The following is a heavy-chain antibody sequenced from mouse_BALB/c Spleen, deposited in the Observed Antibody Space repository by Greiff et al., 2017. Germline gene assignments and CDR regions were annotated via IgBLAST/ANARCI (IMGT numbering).Heavy chain of an antibody. J-gene: IGHJ3*01. CDR3: AREGTYYRYCAY. CDR2: INPGSGGT. CDR1: GYAFTNYL. V-gene: IGHV1-54*01. Sequence: QVQLQQSGAELVRPGTSVKVSCKASGYAFTNYLIEWVKQRPGQGLEWIGVINPGSGGTNYNEKFKGKATLTADKSSSTAYMQLSSLTSDDSAVYFCAREGTYYRYCAYWGQGTLVTVSA. D-gene: IGHD2-14*01.